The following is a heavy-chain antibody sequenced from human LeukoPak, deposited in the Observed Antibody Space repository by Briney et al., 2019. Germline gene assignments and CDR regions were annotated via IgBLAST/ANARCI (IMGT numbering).Heavy chain of an antibody. V-gene: IGHV3-23*01. CDR1: GFTFSSYS. D-gene: IGHD6-6*01. Sequence: GGSLRLSCAASGFTFSSYSMTWVRQAPGKGLEWVSGISGGGVRTYYADSVKGRFTISRDNSRNTVYLQMNSLRAEDTAVYYCAKDRIAGRSDFDCWGQGTLVTVSS. CDR2: ISGGGVRT. J-gene: IGHJ4*02. CDR3: AKDRIAGRSDFDC.